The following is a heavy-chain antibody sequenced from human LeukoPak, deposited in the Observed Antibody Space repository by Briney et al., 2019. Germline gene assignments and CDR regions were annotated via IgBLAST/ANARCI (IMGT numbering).Heavy chain of an antibody. Sequence: ASVKVSCKASGGTFSSYAISWVRQAPGQGLEWMGRIIPIFGTANYAQKFQGRVTITTDGSTSTAYMELSSLRSEDTAVYYCARDVMRRDGYKFDYWGQGTLVTVSS. V-gene: IGHV1-69*05. CDR2: IIPIFGTA. CDR3: ARDVMRRDGYKFDY. J-gene: IGHJ4*02. CDR1: GGTFSSYA. D-gene: IGHD5-24*01.